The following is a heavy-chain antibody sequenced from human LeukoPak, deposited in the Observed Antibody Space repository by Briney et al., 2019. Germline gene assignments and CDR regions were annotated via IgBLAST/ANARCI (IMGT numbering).Heavy chain of an antibody. J-gene: IGHJ4*02. CDR3: ARVGTVGPFDY. Sequence: GGSLRLSCAASGFTFDDYGMSWARQAPGKGLEWVSGINWNGGSTGYADSVKGRFTISRDNAKNSLYLQMNSLRAEDTAVYYCARVGTVGPFDYWGQGTLVTVSS. CDR2: INWNGGST. CDR1: GFTFDDYG. V-gene: IGHV3-20*04. D-gene: IGHD4-23*01.